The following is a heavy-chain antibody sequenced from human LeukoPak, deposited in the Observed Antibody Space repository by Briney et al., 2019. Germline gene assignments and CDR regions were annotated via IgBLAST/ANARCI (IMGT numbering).Heavy chain of an antibody. CDR2: ISYDGSNK. D-gene: IGHD2-15*01. V-gene: IGHV3-30-3*01. Sequence: GGSLRLSCAASGFTFSNYAMHWVRQAPGKGLKWVAVISYDGSNKYYADSLKGRFTISRDNSKNTLYLQVNSLIPEDTAVYYCAKVKDPYEVLYWFDPWGQGTLVTVSS. CDR3: AKVKDPYEVLYWFDP. J-gene: IGHJ5*02. CDR1: GFTFSNYA.